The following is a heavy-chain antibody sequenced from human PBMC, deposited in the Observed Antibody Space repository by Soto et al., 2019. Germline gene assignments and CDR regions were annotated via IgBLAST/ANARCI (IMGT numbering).Heavy chain of an antibody. Sequence: EVQLVESGGGFIKPGGSLRLSCAASGFTFNKAWMNWVRQAPGKGLEWVGRIRTESDGGKTDNAAHVKGRVTISRDDSRYSLYLQMNSLKIEDTAVYYCTTGSVEGVWGKGATVTVSS. J-gene: IGHJ6*04. D-gene: IGHD2-15*01. CDR1: GFTFNKAW. CDR3: TTGSVEGV. CDR2: IRTESDGGKT. V-gene: IGHV3-15*07.